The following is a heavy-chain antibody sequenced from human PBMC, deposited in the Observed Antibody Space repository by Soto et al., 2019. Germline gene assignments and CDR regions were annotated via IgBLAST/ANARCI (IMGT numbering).Heavy chain of an antibody. J-gene: IGHJ4*02. D-gene: IGHD1-26*01. V-gene: IGHV1-18*01. CDR3: GRAHFPIVESTAVSY. CDR2: ISAYNGNT. CDR1: GYTFTNFY. Sequence: QVQLVQSGAEVKKPGASVKVSCKASGYTFTNFYINWVRQAPGQGLEWMGRISAYNGNTNYAQNLQGRVTMTTDTSTSTAYMELRSLRSDDTAVYYCGRAHFPIVESTAVSYWGQGTLVTVSS.